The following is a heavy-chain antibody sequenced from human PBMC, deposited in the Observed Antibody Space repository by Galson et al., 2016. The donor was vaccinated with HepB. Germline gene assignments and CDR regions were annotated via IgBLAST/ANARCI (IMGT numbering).Heavy chain of an antibody. CDR2: INPSGGST. D-gene: IGHD2-15*01. V-gene: IGHV1-46*01. CDR1: GYTFTSHY. J-gene: IGHJ6*04. Sequence: SVKVSCKASGYTFTSHYMHWVRQAPGQGLEWMGIINPSGGSTSYVQKFQGRVTMTRDTSTSTVYMDLRSLRSEDTALYYCARGGGGSGDHYYCGMDVWGGGTTVTVSS. CDR3: ARGGGGSGDHYYCGMDV.